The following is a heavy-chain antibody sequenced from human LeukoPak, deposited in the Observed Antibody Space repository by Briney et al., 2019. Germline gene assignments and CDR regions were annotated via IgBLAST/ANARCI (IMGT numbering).Heavy chain of an antibody. CDR3: ARGVAGYSKDWFDP. V-gene: IGHV1-2*04. D-gene: IGHD6-19*01. J-gene: IGHJ5*02. CDR2: INPNRGGT. CDR1: GYTFTGYY. Sequence: ASVKVSCKASGYTFTGYYMHWVRQAPGQGLEWMGWINPNRGGTNYAQKFQGWVTMTRDTSISTAYMELSRLRSDDTAVYYCARGVAGYSKDWFDPWGQGTLVTVSS.